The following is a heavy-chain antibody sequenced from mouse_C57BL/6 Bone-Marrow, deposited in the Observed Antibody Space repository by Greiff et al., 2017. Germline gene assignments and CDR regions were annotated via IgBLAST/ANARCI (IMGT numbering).Heavy chain of an antibody. CDR1: GYTFTNYW. J-gene: IGHJ3*01. Sequence: VQLQQSGAELVRPGTSVKMSCKASGYTFTNYWIGWAKQRPGHGLEWIGDIYPGGGYTNYNEKFKGKATLTADKSSSTAYMQFSSLTSEDSAIYDCARRDGYDDAWVGDWGQGTMVTVSA. V-gene: IGHV1-63*01. D-gene: IGHD2-2*01. CDR2: IYPGGGYT. CDR3: ARRDGYDDAWVGD.